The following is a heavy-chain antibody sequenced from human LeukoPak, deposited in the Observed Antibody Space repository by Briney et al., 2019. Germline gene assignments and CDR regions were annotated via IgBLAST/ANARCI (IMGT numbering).Heavy chain of an antibody. CDR2: IIPIFGTA. CDR3: ARSQGYSGYDYYYYGMDV. CDR1: GGTFSSYA. D-gene: IGHD5-12*01. J-gene: IGHJ6*02. Sequence: SVKVSCKASGGTFSSYAISWVRQAPGQGLEWMGGIIPIFGTANYAQKFQGRVTITADESTSTAYMELSSLRSEDTAVYYCARSQGYSGYDYYYYGMDVWGQGTTVTVSS. V-gene: IGHV1-69*13.